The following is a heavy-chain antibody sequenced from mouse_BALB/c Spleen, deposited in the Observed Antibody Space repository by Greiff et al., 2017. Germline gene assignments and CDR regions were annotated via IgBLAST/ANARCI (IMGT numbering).Heavy chain of an antibody. CDR1: GFSLTSYG. V-gene: IGHV2-2*02. CDR3: SIKGNYDRCYAMDY. Sequence: QVQLQQSGPGLVQPSQSLSITCTASGFSLTSYGVYWVRQSPGKGLEWLGVIWSGGSTDYNAALISRLSISKDNSKSQVFFKMNSLHANDTAIYYCSIKGNYDRCYAMDYWGQGTSVTVSS. J-gene: IGHJ4*01. CDR2: IWSGGST. D-gene: IGHD2-3*01.